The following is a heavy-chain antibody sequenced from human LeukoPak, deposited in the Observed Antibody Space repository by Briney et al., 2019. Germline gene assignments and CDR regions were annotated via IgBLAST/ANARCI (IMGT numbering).Heavy chain of an antibody. CDR1: GFTFSSYA. V-gene: IGHV1-69*01. Sequence: PGGSLRLSCAASGFTFSSYAISWVRQAPGQGLEWMGGIIPIFGTANYAQKFQGRVTITADESTSTAYMELSSLRSEDTAVYYCAAAAAGTLDRTFHFDYWGQGTLVTVSS. CDR3: AAAAAGTLDRTFHFDY. J-gene: IGHJ4*02. D-gene: IGHD6-13*01. CDR2: IIPIFGTA.